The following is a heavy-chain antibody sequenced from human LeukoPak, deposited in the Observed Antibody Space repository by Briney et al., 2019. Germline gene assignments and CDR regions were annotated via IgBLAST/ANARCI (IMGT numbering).Heavy chain of an antibody. CDR1: GYTFIGYY. CDR3: ARVVAARPADLDY. D-gene: IGHD6-6*01. V-gene: IGHV1-2*02. J-gene: IGHJ4*02. CDR2: LNPNTGVT. Sequence: EASVKVSCKASGYTFIGYYMHWVRQAPGQGLEWMGWLNPNTGVTNYAQKFQDRVTMTRDTSISTAYMELSRLRSDDTAVYYCARVVAARPADLDYWGQGTLVTVSS.